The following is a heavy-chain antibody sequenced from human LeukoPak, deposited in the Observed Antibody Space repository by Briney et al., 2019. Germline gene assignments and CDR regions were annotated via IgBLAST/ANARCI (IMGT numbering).Heavy chain of an antibody. J-gene: IGHJ4*02. Sequence: GGSLRLSCAASGFTFSSYSMNWVRQAPGKGLEWVSSISSSSSYIYYADSVKGRFTISRDNSKNTLYLQMNSLRAEDTAVYYCAKDSSMVRGVITDFDYWGQGTLVTVSS. D-gene: IGHD3-10*01. CDR2: ISSSSSYI. V-gene: IGHV3-21*04. CDR1: GFTFSSYS. CDR3: AKDSSMVRGVITDFDY.